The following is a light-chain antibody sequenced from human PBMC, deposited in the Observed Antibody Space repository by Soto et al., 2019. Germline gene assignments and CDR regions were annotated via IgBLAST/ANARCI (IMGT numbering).Light chain of an antibody. V-gene: IGLV2-14*01. J-gene: IGLJ2*01. CDR1: SRDVGGYNY. CDR2: EVS. CDR3: SSYTSLSTLVV. Sequence: QSALTQPASVSGSPGQSITISCTGTSRDVGGYNYVSWHQQHPGKAPKVIITEVSNRPSGVSNRFSGTKSGNTASLTISGLQAEDEAYYYCSSYTSLSTLVVFGGGTKVTVL.